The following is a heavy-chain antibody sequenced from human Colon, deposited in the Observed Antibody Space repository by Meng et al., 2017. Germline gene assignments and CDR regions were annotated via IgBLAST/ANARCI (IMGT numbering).Heavy chain of an antibody. D-gene: IGHD2-2*01. J-gene: IGHJ4*02. CDR2: INAGNGNT. V-gene: IGHV1-3*01. CDR1: GDPFTNYG. Sequence: ASVKVSCKASGDPFTNYGISWVRQAPGQGLEWMGWINAGNGNTKYSEKFQSRVTITRDTAASTAYMELSSLRSEDTAVYYCARTGCSSSSCYDYWGQGTLVTVSS. CDR3: ARTGCSSSSCYDY.